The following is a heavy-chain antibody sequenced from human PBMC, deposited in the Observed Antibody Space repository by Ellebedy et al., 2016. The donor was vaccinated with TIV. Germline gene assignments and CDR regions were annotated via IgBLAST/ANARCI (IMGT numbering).Heavy chain of an antibody. V-gene: IGHV4-34*01. CDR2: MNHSGTT. CDR3: GGSVAVARTAGMDV. J-gene: IGHJ6*02. D-gene: IGHD6-19*01. CDR1: GASFSDYY. Sequence: MPSETLSLTCAVHGASFSDYYWSWIRQSPGKGLEWVGEMNHSGTTKYNTSLKSRVTISGDTSTNQFPLRLTSVTAADMAVYYCGGSVAVARTAGMDVWGQGTTVTVSS.